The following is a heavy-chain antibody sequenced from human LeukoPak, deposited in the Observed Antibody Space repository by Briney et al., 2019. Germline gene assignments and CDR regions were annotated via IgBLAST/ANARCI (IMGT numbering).Heavy chain of an antibody. D-gene: IGHD2-2*01. J-gene: IGHJ5*02. CDR3: ARVLDIVVVPAADAYNWFDP. V-gene: IGHV1-2*02. Sequence: ASVKVSCKASGYTFTGYYMHWVRQAPGQGLEWMGWINPNSGGTNYAQKLQGRVTMTTDTSTSTAYMELRSLRSDDTAVYYCARVLDIVVVPAADAYNWFDPWGQGTLVTVSS. CDR2: INPNSGGT. CDR1: GYTFTGYY.